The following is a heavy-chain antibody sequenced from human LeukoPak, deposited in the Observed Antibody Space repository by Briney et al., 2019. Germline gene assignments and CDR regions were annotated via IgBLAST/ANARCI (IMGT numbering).Heavy chain of an antibody. CDR1: GGTFSSYT. D-gene: IGHD3-10*01. CDR2: IIPILGIA. V-gene: IGHV1-69*02. J-gene: IGHJ6*02. CDR3: ARGSTMVRGPGDYYYYGMDV. Sequence: ASVKVSCKASGGTFSSYTISWVRQAPGQGLEWMGRIIPILGIANYAQKFQGRVTITADESTSTAYMELSSLRSEDTAVYYCARGSTMVRGPGDYYYYGMDVWGQGTTVTVSS.